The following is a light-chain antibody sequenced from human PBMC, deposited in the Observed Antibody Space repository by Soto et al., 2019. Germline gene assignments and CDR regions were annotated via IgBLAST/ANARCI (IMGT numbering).Light chain of an antibody. J-gene: IGLJ3*02. CDR3: AAWDDSLSGWV. CDR1: SSNIGSNY. CDR2: RNN. V-gene: IGLV1-47*01. Sequence: QSVLTQPHSASGTPGQRVTISCSGSSSNIGSNYVYWYQQLPGTAPKLLIYRNNQRPSGVPDRFSGSKSGTSASLAISGLRSEDEAGYYCAAWDDSLSGWVFGGGTKLTVL.